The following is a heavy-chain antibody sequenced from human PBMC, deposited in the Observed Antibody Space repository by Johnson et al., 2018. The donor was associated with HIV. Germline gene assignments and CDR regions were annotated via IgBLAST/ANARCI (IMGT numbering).Heavy chain of an antibody. J-gene: IGHJ3*02. V-gene: IGHV3-13*01. CDR2: IRAAGDT. Sequence: EVQLVESGGGLAQPGGSLGLSCAASGFTFSSYDMPWVRQATGKGPEWVSTIRAAGDTYYPGSVKGRVTISRENAKNSLYLHMNSLRAVDTAVYYCARTVGFGTEDAFDIWGQGTMVTVSS. CDR1: GFTFSSYD. CDR3: ARTVGFGTEDAFDI. D-gene: IGHD3-10*01.